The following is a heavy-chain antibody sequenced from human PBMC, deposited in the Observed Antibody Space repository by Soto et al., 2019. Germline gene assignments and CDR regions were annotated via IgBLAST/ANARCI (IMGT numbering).Heavy chain of an antibody. CDR2: ISYDGSNK. D-gene: IGHD3-22*01. CDR1: GFTFSSYG. V-gene: IGHV3-30*18. Sequence: QVQLVESGGGVVQPGRSLRLSCAASGFTFSSYGMHWVRQAPGKGLEWVAVISYDGSNKYYADSVKGRFTISRDKSKNTLYLQMNSLRAEDTAVYYCAKGYYGYWGLGTLVTVSS. J-gene: IGHJ4*02. CDR3: AKGYYGY.